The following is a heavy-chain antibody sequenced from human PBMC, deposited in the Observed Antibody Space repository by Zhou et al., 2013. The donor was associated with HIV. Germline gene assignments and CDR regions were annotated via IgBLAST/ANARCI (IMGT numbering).Heavy chain of an antibody. D-gene: IGHD3-10*01. CDR3: ARRPKPMVRGGTAQNWFDS. J-gene: IGHJ5*01. CDR1: GGSFSGYY. CDR2: INHSGST. Sequence: QVQLQQWGAGLLKPSETLSLTCALYGGSFSGYYWSWIRQPPGRGLEWIGEINHSGSTNYNPSLKSRLTLSIDTSKNQFSLKLTSVTAAETAVYYCARRPKPMVRGGTAQNWFDSWGQGTLVTVSS. V-gene: IGHV4-34*01.